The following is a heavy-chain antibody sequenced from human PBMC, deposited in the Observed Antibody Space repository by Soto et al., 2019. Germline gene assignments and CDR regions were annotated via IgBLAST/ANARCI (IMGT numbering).Heavy chain of an antibody. Sequence: PGESLKILCTTAGDRFTSYWIGWVRQVPGKGLEWMGIIYPGDSNTRYSPSFQGQVTISADKSITTAYLQWSSLKASDTAIYYCARSRTYGGNSFDYWGQGALVTVSS. CDR3: ARSRTYGGNSFDY. CDR2: IYPGDSNT. V-gene: IGHV5-51*01. CDR1: GDRFTSYW. D-gene: IGHD2-15*01. J-gene: IGHJ4*02.